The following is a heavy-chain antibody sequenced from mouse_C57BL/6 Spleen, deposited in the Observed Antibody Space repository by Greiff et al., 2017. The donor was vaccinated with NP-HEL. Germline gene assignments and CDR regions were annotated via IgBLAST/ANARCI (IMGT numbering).Heavy chain of an antibody. CDR1: GYTFTNCW. V-gene: IGHV1-7*01. D-gene: IGHD4-1*01. CDR2: INPSSGYT. CDR3: ARLWDGYFDV. J-gene: IGHJ1*03. Sequence: VQLQQSGAELAKPGASVKLSCKASGYTFTNCWMHWVKQRPGQGLEWIGFINPSSGYTQYNPKFKDKATLTTDKSSSTAYMQLRSLTYEDSAVYYCARLWDGYFDVWGTGTTVTVSS.